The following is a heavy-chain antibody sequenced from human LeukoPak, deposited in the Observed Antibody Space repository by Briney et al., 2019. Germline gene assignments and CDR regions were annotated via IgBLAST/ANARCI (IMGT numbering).Heavy chain of an antibody. D-gene: IGHD2-21*02. CDR1: GFSFAGYG. V-gene: IGHV3-23*01. Sequence: PGGSLRLSCAASGFSFAGYGMSWVRQAPGKGLEWISTSGISGGTYYVDSVKGRFTISRDKSKNTLYPQMNSLRVEDTALYYCAKRGDRPMYYFHHWGQGTLVTVSS. CDR2: SGISGGT. CDR3: AKRGDRPMYYFHH. J-gene: IGHJ4*02.